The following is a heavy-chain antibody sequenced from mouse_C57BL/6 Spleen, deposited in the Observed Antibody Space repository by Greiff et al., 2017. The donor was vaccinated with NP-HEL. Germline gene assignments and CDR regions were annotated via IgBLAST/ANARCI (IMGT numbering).Heavy chain of an antibody. CDR1: GYTFTEYA. V-gene: IGHV1-62-2*01. J-gene: IGHJ3*01. CDR3: ARHEELGWFAY. D-gene: IGHD4-1*01. Sequence: VKLMESGAELVKPGASVKLSCKASGYTFTEYAIHWVKQRSGQGLEWIGWFYPGSGSIKYNEKFKDKATLTADKSSSTDYMELSRLTSEDSAVYFWARHEELGWFAYWGQGTLVTVSA. CDR2: FYPGSGSI.